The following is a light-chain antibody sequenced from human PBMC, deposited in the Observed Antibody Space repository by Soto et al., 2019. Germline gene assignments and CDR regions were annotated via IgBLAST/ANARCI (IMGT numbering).Light chain of an antibody. CDR3: QQYNKWPLS. Sequence: EIVMTQSPATLSVSLGERATLSCRASQSVSSDLAWYQQKPGQTPRLLIYGASTRATGIPARFSGSGSGTEFTVTISSLQSEDFAVYYCQQYNKWPLSFGGGTRVEIK. CDR1: QSVSSD. V-gene: IGKV3-15*01. CDR2: GAS. J-gene: IGKJ4*01.